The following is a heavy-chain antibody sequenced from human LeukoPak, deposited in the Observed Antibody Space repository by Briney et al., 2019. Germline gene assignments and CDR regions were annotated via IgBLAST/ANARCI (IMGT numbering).Heavy chain of an antibody. Sequence: SETLSLTCAVYGESFSAYYWSWIRQPPGKGLEWIGEINHSGSTNYNPSLKSRVTISVDTFKNQFSLNLSSVTAADTAVYYCARQTRGYSGYEPYYYYYIDVWGKGTTVTVSS. CDR2: INHSGST. V-gene: IGHV4-34*01. J-gene: IGHJ6*03. D-gene: IGHD5-12*01. CDR3: ARQTRGYSGYEPYYYYYIDV. CDR1: GESFSAYY.